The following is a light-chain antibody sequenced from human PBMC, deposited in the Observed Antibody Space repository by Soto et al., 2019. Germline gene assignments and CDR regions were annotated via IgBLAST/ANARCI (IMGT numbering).Light chain of an antibody. CDR3: QQHNNWPLT. J-gene: IGKJ4*01. CDR1: QSVGIK. Sequence: EVVMTQSPATLSVSPGERATLSCRASQSVGIKLAWYQQKPGQAPRLLIYDASNRATGIPARFSGSGSGTDFTLTISSLEPEDFAVYYCQQHNNWPLTFGGGTKVDIK. V-gene: IGKV3D-15*01. CDR2: DAS.